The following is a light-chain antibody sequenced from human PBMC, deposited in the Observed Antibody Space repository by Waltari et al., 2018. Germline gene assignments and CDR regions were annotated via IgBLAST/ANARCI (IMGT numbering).Light chain of an antibody. CDR2: DVT. CDR3: SSYTTSSTYV. CDR1: SSAVGGYNF. J-gene: IGLJ1*01. V-gene: IGLV2-14*03. Sequence: QSALTQPASVSGPPGQSITISCTGTSSAVGGYNFVSWYHQHPGKVPKLIIYDVTNRPSGVSNRFSGSKSGNTASLTISGLQAEDEADYYCSSYTTSSTYVFGTGTKVTVL.